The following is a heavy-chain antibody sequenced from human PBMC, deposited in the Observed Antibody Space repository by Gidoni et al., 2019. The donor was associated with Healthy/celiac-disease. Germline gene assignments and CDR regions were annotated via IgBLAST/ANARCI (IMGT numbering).Heavy chain of an antibody. D-gene: IGHD2-15*01. CDR2: ISWNSGSI. CDR1: GFTFDDSA. Sequence: EVQLVESGGGLVQPGRSLRLSCAAYGFTFDDSAMHWVRQAPGKGLEWVSVISWNSGSIGYADSVKGRFTISRDNAKNSLYLQMNSLRAEDTALYYCAKDGGLGYCSGGSCPGCMDVWGQGTTVTVSS. V-gene: IGHV3-9*01. J-gene: IGHJ6*02. CDR3: AKDGGLGYCSGGSCPGCMDV.